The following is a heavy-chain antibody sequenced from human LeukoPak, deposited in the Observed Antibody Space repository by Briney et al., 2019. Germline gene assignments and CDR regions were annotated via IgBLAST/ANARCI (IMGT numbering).Heavy chain of an antibody. CDR1: GYTFTSYG. D-gene: IGHD3-22*01. J-gene: IGHJ4*02. Sequence: ASVKVSCKASGYTFTSYGISWVRQAPGQGLEWMGWISAYNGNTNYAQKLQGRVTMTTDTSTSTAYMELRSLRSDDTAVYYCARLPRNYYDSSGYYLMEFDYWGQGTLVIVSS. CDR3: ARLPRNYYDSSGYYLMEFDY. V-gene: IGHV1-18*01. CDR2: ISAYNGNT.